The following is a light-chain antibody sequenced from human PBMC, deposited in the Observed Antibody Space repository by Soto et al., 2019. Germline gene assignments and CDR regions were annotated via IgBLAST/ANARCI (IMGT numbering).Light chain of an antibody. CDR3: QQYGSSPNT. J-gene: IGKJ5*01. V-gene: IGKV3-20*01. Sequence: ELVLTQSPGTLSLSPGERGTLSCRASQSVSSSRLAWYQQKPGQAPRLLIYDASSRATGIPDRFSAIGSGTDYTLTIIRLEPEDFAVYYCQQYGSSPNTFGQGTRLEVK. CDR1: QSVSSSR. CDR2: DAS.